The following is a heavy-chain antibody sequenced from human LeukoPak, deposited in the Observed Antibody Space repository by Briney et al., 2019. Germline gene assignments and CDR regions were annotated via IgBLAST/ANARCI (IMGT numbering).Heavy chain of an antibody. V-gene: IGHV4-59*01. CDR1: GGSISSYY. D-gene: IGHD6-13*01. CDR3: ATGAGYSSSWYSY. CDR2: IYYSGST. J-gene: IGHJ4*02. Sequence: PSETLSLTCTVSGGSISSYYWSWIRQPPGKGLEWIGYIYYSGSTNYNPSLKSRVTISVDTSKDQSSLKLSSVTAADTAVYYCATGAGYSSSWYSYWGQGTLVTVSS.